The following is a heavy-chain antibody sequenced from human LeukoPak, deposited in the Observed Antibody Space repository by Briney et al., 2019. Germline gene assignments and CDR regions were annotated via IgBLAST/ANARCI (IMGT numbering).Heavy chain of an antibody. CDR1: GFTFDDYG. Sequence: GGSLRLSCAASGFTFDDYGMSWVRQAPGKGLEWVSGINWNGGSTGYADSVKGRFTISRDNAKNSLYLQMKSLRAEDTALYYCARVGIAAPHYYYYYMDVWGKGTTVTVSS. D-gene: IGHD6-13*01. J-gene: IGHJ6*03. CDR2: INWNGGST. CDR3: ARVGIAAPHYYYYYMDV. V-gene: IGHV3-20*04.